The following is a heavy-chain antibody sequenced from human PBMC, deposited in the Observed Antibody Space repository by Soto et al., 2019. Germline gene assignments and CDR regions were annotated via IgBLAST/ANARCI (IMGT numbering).Heavy chain of an antibody. CDR1: GGSFSGYY. V-gene: IGHV4-34*01. D-gene: IGHD3-3*01. CDR3: ARGRALYQDFWSGYYTYGMDV. CDR2: INHSGST. J-gene: IGHJ6*02. Sequence: SETLSLTCAVYGGSFSGYYWSWIRQPPGKGLEWIGEINHSGSTNYNPSLKSRVTISVDTSKNQFSLKLSSVTAADTAVYYCARGRALYQDFWSGYYTYGMDVWGQGTTVTVSS.